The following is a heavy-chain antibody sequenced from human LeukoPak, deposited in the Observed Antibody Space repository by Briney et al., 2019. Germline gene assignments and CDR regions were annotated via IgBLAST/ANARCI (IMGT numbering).Heavy chain of an antibody. V-gene: IGHV3-23*01. CDR3: AKDLQGSSWYSPDQ. CDR2: ISGNGGST. Sequence: GGSLRLSCAASGFTFSGYAMTWVRQGPGKGLEWVSIISGNGGSTYYADSVKGRFTISRDNSKNTLYLQMNSLRAEDTVIYYCAKDLQGSSWYSPDQWGQGTLVTVSS. J-gene: IGHJ4*02. CDR1: GFTFSGYA. D-gene: IGHD6-13*01.